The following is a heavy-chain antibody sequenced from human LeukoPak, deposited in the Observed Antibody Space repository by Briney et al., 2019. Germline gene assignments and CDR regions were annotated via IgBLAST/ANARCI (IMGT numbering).Heavy chain of an antibody. D-gene: IGHD4-17*01. J-gene: IGHJ4*02. V-gene: IGHV3-48*02. CDR2: VRPGDSAR. Sequence: PGGSLRLSCAAFGFTFSNYPMNWARQAPGKGLEWVSNVRPGDSARSYADSVRGRFTISRDDAKNSLYLQMNSLRDEDTAVYYCATDSHYAFDFWGLGTLVTVSS. CDR1: GFTFSNYP. CDR3: ATDSHYAFDF.